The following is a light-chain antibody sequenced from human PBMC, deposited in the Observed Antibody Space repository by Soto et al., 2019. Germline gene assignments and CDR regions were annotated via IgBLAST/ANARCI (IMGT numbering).Light chain of an antibody. V-gene: IGKV3-15*01. CDR1: QSVGSN. Sequence: EIVMTQSPAPLSVSPGERATLSCSASQSVGSNLAWYQQKPGQAPRLLMYGASTRATGVPARFSGSGSGAECTITISSLQSEDFAVYYCQQYNNRPPWTFGQGTKLEIE. CDR3: QQYNNRPPWT. CDR2: GAS. J-gene: IGKJ1*01.